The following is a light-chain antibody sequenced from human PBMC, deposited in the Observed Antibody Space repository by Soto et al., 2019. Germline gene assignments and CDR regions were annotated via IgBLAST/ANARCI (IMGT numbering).Light chain of an antibody. Sequence: EIVLTQSPATLSLSPGERATLSCRASQSVSSYLAWYQKKPGQAPRLLIYGASTRATGIPARFSGSGSGTDFTLTISSLQPEDFAVYFCHQDFNLPWTFGQGTKVDIK. V-gene: IGKV3D-7*01. CDR3: HQDFNLPWT. CDR2: GAS. CDR1: QSVSSY. J-gene: IGKJ1*01.